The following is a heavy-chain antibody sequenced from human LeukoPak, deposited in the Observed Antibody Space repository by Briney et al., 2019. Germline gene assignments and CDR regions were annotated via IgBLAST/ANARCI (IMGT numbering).Heavy chain of an antibody. CDR1: GYNFPTYW. Sequence: GESLKISCKGSGYNFPTYWIGWVRQMPGKGLQWMGIIYPGDSDTRYSPSFQGQVTISADKSISTAYLQWSSLKASDTAMYYCARRTAEWFDSWGQGTLVTVSS. V-gene: IGHV5-51*01. CDR3: ARRTAEWFDS. CDR2: IYPGDSDT. J-gene: IGHJ5*01. D-gene: IGHD7-27*01.